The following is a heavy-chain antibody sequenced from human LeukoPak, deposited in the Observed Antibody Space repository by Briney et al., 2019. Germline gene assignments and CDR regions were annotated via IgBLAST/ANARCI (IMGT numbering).Heavy chain of an antibody. J-gene: IGHJ4*02. CDR2: IRYDGSNK. CDR1: GFTFSSYG. Sequence: GGSLRLSCAASGFTFSSYGMHWVRQAPGKGLEWVAFIRYDGSNKYYADSVKGRFTISRDNSKNTLYLQMNSLRAEDTAVYYCARTPYYYDSSGYLAYWGQGTLVTVSS. D-gene: IGHD3-22*01. CDR3: ARTPYYYDSSGYLAY. V-gene: IGHV3-30*02.